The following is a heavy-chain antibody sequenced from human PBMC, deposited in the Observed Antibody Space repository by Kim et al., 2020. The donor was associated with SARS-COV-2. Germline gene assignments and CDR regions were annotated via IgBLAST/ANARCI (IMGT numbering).Heavy chain of an antibody. D-gene: IGHD6-6*01. J-gene: IGHJ4*01. CDR1: GFTFSSYA. V-gene: IGHV3-30-3*01. CDR3: ARPVSGSSSAGPFGY. Sequence: GGSLRLSCAASGFTFSSYAMHWVRQAPGKGLEWVAVISYDGSNKYYADSVKGRFTISRDNSKNTLYLQMNSLRAEDTAVYYCARPVSGSSSAGPFGYWG. CDR2: ISYDGSNK.